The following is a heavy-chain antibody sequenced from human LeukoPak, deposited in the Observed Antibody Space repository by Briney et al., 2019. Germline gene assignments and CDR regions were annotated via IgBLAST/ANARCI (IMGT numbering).Heavy chain of an antibody. J-gene: IGHJ4*02. CDR3: ARGLKPKLSQRRADY. Sequence: PSETLSLTCAVNGGSFSGYYWSWIRQPPGKGLEWIGEINHSGSTNYNPSLKSRVTISVDTSKNQFSLKLSSVTAADTAVYYCARGLKPKLSQRRADYWGQGTLVTVSS. V-gene: IGHV4-34*01. CDR1: GGSFSGYY. CDR2: INHSGST.